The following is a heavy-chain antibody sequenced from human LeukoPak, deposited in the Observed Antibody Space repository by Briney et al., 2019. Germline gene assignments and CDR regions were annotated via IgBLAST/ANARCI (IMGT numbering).Heavy chain of an antibody. D-gene: IGHD6-13*01. Sequence: SETLSLTCTVSGGSISSYYWSWIRQPAGKGLEWIGRVYSTGSTNYNPSLKSRVTMSVDTSKNQFSLRLRSVTAADTAVYYCARQIASAGTAGFDFWGQGALVTVSS. CDR1: GGSISSYY. CDR2: VYSTGST. V-gene: IGHV4-4*07. CDR3: ARQIASAGTAGFDF. J-gene: IGHJ4*02.